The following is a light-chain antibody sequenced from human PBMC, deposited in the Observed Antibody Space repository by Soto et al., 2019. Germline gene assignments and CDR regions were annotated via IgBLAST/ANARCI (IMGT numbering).Light chain of an antibody. CDR3: SSYTTTSPRV. CDR2: EVT. J-gene: IGLJ3*02. CDR1: SSDIGGYDY. V-gene: IGLV2-14*01. Sequence: QSALTQPASMSGSPGQSITISCTGTSSDIGGYDYVSWYQQHPGKAPKLIIYEVTNRPSGISIRFSGSKSGNRASLTISGLQAEDEADYYCSSYTTTSPRVFGGGTQLTVL.